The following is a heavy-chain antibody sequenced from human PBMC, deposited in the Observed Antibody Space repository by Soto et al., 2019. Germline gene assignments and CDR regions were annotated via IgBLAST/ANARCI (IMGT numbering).Heavy chain of an antibody. V-gene: IGHV4-30-2*01. CDR2: IYHSGST. J-gene: IGHJ4*02. Sequence: SETLSLTCAVSGGSISSGGYSWSWIRQPPGKGLEWIGYIYHSGSTYYNPSLKSRVTISVDRSKNQFSLKLSSVTAADTAVYYCARQSHELAAGFDYWGQGTLVTVPS. CDR1: GGSISSGGYS. CDR3: ARQSHELAAGFDY. D-gene: IGHD6-13*01.